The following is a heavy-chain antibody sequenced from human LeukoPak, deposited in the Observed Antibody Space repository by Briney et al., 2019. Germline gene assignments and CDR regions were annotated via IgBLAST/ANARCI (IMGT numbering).Heavy chain of an antibody. J-gene: IGHJ4*02. Sequence: GGSLRLSCAASGFTFSSYAMSWVRQAPGKGLEWVSAISGSGGTTNYADSVKGRFTISRDNSKNTAYLQMNSLRVEDTAVYYCAKEIGAAIYFDYWSQGTLVTVSS. CDR2: ISGSGGTT. D-gene: IGHD6-25*01. CDR1: GFTFSSYA. CDR3: AKEIGAAIYFDY. V-gene: IGHV3-23*01.